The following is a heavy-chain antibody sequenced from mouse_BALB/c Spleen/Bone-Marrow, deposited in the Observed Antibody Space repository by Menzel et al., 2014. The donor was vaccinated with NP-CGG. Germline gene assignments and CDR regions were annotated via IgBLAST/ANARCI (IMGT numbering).Heavy chain of an antibody. D-gene: IGHD1-1*01. J-gene: IGHJ2*01. CDR2: INPSNGGT. Sequence: QVQLQQSGAELVKPGASVKLSCKASGYTFTSFYMYWVKQRPGQGLEWIVGINPSNGGTNFNEKFKSKATLTLDKSSSTAYMQLSSLTSEDSAVYYCTRGSYGSSQYYFDYWGQGTTLTVSS. V-gene: IGHV1S81*02. CDR1: GYTFTSFY. CDR3: TRGSYGSSQYYFDY.